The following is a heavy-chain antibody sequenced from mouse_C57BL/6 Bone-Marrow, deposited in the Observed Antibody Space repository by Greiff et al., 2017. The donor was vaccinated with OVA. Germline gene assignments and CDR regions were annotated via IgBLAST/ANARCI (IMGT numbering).Heavy chain of an antibody. V-gene: IGHV1-26*01. CDR2: INPNNGGT. CDR1: GYTFTDYY. J-gene: IGHJ3*01. Sequence: EVQLQQSGPELVKPGASVKISCKASGYTFTDYYMNWVKQSHGKSLEWIGDINPNNGGTSYNQKFKGKATLTVDKSSSTAYMELRSLTSEDSAVYYCVPYYYGSSLAYWGQGTLVTVSA. D-gene: IGHD1-1*01. CDR3: VPYYYGSSLAY.